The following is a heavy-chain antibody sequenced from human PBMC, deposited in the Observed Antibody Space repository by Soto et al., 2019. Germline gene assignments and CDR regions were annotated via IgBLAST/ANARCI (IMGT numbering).Heavy chain of an antibody. CDR3: GRDLFGGDGAGYIDY. D-gene: IGHD2-21*01. J-gene: IGHJ4*02. Sequence: QVHLVQSGVEVKKPGASVKVSCKASGYSFSTYGISWVRQAPGQGLEWMGWISGLNGNTNYALNLQGRVTMTTDTYTRTAYIVLRSLGFDETPMHYCGRDLFGGDGAGYIDYWGQGPLVTVSS. CDR1: GYSFSTYG. V-gene: IGHV1-18*01. CDR2: ISGLNGNT.